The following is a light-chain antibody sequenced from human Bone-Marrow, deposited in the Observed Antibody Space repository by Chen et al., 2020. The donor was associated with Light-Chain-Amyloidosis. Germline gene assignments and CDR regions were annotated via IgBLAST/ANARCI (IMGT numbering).Light chain of an antibody. CDR2: EVT. CDR3: SSYTITNTLV. J-gene: IGLJ1*01. Sequence: QSALTHPASVSGSPAQSITISGTGTSSDVGGDNHVSWYQQHPDKAPKLTIYEVTNRPSWVPDRFSGSKSDNTASLTISGLQTEDEADYFCSSYTITNTLVFGSGTRVTVL. CDR1: SSDVGGDNH. V-gene: IGLV2-14*01.